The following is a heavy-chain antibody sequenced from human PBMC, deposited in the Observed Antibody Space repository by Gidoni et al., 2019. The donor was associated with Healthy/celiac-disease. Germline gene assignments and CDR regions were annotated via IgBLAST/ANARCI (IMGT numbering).Heavy chain of an antibody. CDR1: GYTLTSYY. V-gene: IGHV1-46*01. CDR3: ARSSVYLGLFDY. Sequence: QVQLMQSGAEVKKPGASVKVSGKAAGYTLTSYYMHWVRQAPGQGLEWMGIINPSGGSTSYAQKFQVRVTMTRDTSTSTVYMELSSLRSEDTAVYYCARSSVYLGLFDYWGQGTLVTVSS. D-gene: IGHD3-22*01. J-gene: IGHJ4*02. CDR2: INPSGGST.